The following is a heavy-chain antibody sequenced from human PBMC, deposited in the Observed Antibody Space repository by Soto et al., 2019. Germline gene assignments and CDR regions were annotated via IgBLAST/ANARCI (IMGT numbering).Heavy chain of an antibody. CDR1: GGXXXXYX. CDR2: IYASGSP. CDR3: ARGVGSSPPRY. J-gene: IGHJ4*02. V-gene: IGHV4-59*01. D-gene: IGHD1-26*01. Sequence: QVQXQXSGPGHVXPXXXLSLTXXXXGGXXXXYXXXXXXXXXXQALEWIGYIYASGSPYYNPSLRSRVLISADTSKNQVSLELTSATAADTAVYFCARGVGSSPPRYWGRGTLVTVSS.